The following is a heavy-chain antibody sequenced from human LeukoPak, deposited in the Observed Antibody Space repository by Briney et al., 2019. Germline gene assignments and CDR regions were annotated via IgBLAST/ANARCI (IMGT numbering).Heavy chain of an antibody. CDR3: ARVSSGSYFGYYYYYMDV. CDR2: INSDGSST. D-gene: IGHD1-26*01. V-gene: IGHV3-74*01. J-gene: IGHJ6*03. Sequence: GGSLRLSCAASGFTFSNYWMHWVRQAPGKGLVWVSRINSDGSSTSYADSVKGRFTISRDNAKNTLYLQMNSLRAEDTAVYYCARVSSGSYFGYYYYYMDVWGKGTAVTVSS. CDR1: GFTFSNYW.